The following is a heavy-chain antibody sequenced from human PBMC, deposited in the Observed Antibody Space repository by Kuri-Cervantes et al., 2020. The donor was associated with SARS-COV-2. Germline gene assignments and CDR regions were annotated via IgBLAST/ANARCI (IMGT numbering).Heavy chain of an antibody. V-gene: IGHV3-23*01. J-gene: IGHJ4*02. D-gene: IGHD3-22*01. CDR2: ISGSGGST. Sequence: GGSLRLSCAASGFTVSSNYMSWVRQAPGKGLEWVSAISGSGGSTYYADSVKGRFTISRDNSKNTLYLQMNSLRAEDTAVYYCAKDHQYYYDSSGYYYFGYWGQGTLVTVSS. CDR1: GFTVSSNY. CDR3: AKDHQYYYDSSGYYYFGY.